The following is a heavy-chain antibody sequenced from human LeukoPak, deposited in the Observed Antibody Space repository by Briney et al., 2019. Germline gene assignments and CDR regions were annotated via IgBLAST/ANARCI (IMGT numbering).Heavy chain of an antibody. Sequence: PETLSLTCTVSGGSISSGDYYWSWIRQPPGKGLEWIGRIYTSGSTNYNPSLKSRVTMSVDTSKNQFSLKLSSVTAADTAVYYCARGMVRGENWFDPWGQGTLVTVSS. V-gene: IGHV4-61*08. CDR1: GGSISSGDYY. D-gene: IGHD3-10*01. J-gene: IGHJ5*02. CDR2: IYTSGST. CDR3: ARGMVRGENWFDP.